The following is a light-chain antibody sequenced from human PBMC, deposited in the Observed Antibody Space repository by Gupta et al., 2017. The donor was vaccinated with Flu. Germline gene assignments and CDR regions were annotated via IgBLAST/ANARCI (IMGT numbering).Light chain of an antibody. J-gene: IGLJ2*01. CDR3: SSYTSSSTVV. Sequence: QSALTQPASVSGSPGQSITISCTGTRSDVGGSNAVSWYQHHPGKAPKLMFYDVSDRPSGVSNRFSGSKSGNTASLTISGLQAEDEADYYCSSYTSSSTVVFGGGIKLTVL. CDR1: RSDVGGSNA. CDR2: DVS. V-gene: IGLV2-14*03.